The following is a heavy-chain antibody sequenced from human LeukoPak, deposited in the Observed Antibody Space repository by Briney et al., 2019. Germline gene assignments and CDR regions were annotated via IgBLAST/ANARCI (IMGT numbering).Heavy chain of an antibody. CDR1: GYTFTSYD. Sequence: ASVKVSCKASGYTFTSYDINWVRQATGQGLEWMGWINPNSGGTNYAQKFQGRVTMTRDTSISTAYMELSRLRSDDTAVYYCARASGSYYPSFDYWGQGTLVTVSS. J-gene: IGHJ4*02. V-gene: IGHV1-2*02. D-gene: IGHD1-26*01. CDR3: ARASGSYYPSFDY. CDR2: INPNSGGT.